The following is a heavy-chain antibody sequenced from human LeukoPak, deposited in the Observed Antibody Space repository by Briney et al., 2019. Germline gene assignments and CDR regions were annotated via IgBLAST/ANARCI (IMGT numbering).Heavy chain of an antibody. D-gene: IGHD1-26*01. CDR2: LSGSGRNT. Sequence: GGSLRLSCAASGFTFSSYAMIWVRQVPGKGLEWVSSLSGSGRNTNYADSVKGRFTVSRDSSNDIAYLHMNSLRAEDTAVYYCARGRYTGDYLSEFWGQGTLVTVSS. J-gene: IGHJ4*02. V-gene: IGHV3-23*01. CDR1: GFTFSSYA. CDR3: ARGRYTGDYLSEF.